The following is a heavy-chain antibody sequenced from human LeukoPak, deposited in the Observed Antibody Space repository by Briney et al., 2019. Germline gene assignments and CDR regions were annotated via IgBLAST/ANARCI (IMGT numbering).Heavy chain of an antibody. CDR3: ARQGAAGKYYYYYMDV. CDR2: IYSDDSNT. Sequence: VESLKISCQGSGYNFPIYWIGWVRQMPGQGLEWMGIIYSDDSNTIYGPSFQGQVTISADKSINTAYLDWSSLKASDTAIYYCARQGAAGKYYYYYMDVWGKGTTVTVSS. V-gene: IGHV5-51*01. D-gene: IGHD6-13*01. J-gene: IGHJ6*03. CDR1: GYNFPIYW.